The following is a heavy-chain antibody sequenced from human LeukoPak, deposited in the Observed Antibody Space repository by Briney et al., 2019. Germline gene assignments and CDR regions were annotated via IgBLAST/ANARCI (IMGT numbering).Heavy chain of an antibody. V-gene: IGHV3-30*18. J-gene: IGHJ4*02. D-gene: IGHD1-26*01. CDR3: AKSGKGGSYPYYFDY. CDR2: IPYDGSNQ. Sequence: PGGSLRLSCAASGFTFSSYGMHWVRQAPGKGLEWVAVIPYDGSNQYYADSVKGRFTISRDNSKNTLYLRMNSLRAEDTAVYYCAKSGKGGSYPYYFDYWGQGTLVTVSS. CDR1: GFTFSSYG.